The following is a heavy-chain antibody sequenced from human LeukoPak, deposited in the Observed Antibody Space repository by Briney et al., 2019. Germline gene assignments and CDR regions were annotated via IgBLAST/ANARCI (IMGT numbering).Heavy chain of an antibody. CDR3: ARVTENYGSGRRHNYYYYYMDV. Sequence: GGSLRLSCAASGFTFDDYGMSWVRQAPGKGLEWVSGINWNGGSTGYADSVKGRFTISRDNAKNSLYLQMNSLRAKDTAVYYCARVTENYGSGRRHNYYYYYMDVWGKGTTVTISS. D-gene: IGHD3-10*01. J-gene: IGHJ6*03. CDR2: INWNGGST. CDR1: GFTFDDYG. V-gene: IGHV3-20*04.